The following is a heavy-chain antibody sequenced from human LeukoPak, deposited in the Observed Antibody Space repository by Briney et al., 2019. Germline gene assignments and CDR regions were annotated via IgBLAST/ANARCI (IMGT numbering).Heavy chain of an antibody. Sequence: PGGSLRLSCAASGFTFSSYSMNWVRQAPGKGLEWVSYISSSSSTIYYADSVKGRFTISRDNAKNSLYLQMNSLRAEDTAVYYCARESRSSSPDGWGQGTLVTVSS. J-gene: IGHJ4*02. CDR2: ISSSSSTI. CDR3: ARESRSSSPDG. CDR1: GFTFSSYS. D-gene: IGHD6-6*01. V-gene: IGHV3-48*01.